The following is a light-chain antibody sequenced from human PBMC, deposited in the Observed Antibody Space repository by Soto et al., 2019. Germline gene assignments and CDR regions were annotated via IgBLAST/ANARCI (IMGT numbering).Light chain of an antibody. V-gene: IGKV3-20*01. CDR1: QSVRSSY. J-gene: IGKJ3*01. CDR2: GAS. Sequence: EIVLTQSPGTLSLSPGEGATLSCRASQSVRSSYLAWYQQKPGQAPRLLICGASTRATGIPDRFSGSGSGTDFTLTISRLEPEDFAVYYCQQYGSSLRAFGPGTKVDIK. CDR3: QQYGSSLRA.